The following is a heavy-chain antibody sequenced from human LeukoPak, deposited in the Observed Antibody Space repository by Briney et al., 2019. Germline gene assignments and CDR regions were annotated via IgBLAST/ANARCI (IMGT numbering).Heavy chain of an antibody. CDR2: INYWGHT. CDR1: GGSISGSNSH. V-gene: IGHV4-39*01. Sequence: SETLSLTCTVSGGSISGSNSHWGWIRQPPGKGLEWIGSINYWGHTYYNPSLESRVTISVDTSKNQFSLKVSSVTAADTALYYCAPTYSYTGGGYDYWGQGTLVTVSS. D-gene: IGHD5-18*01. CDR3: APTYSYTGGGYDY. J-gene: IGHJ4*02.